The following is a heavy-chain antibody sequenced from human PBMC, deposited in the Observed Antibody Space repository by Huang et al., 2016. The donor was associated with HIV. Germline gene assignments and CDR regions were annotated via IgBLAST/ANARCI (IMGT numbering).Heavy chain of an antibody. CDR3: ARKATVTAGIDY. Sequence: QIQLVQSAAEVKKPGASVKVSCRASGYTFSTYGISWVRQAPGQGLEGRGWISAYNGDIKFAQNFKGRLTMTTDTSTLTAYMELRSLRPDDTALYYCARKATVTAGIDYWGQGTLVTVSS. J-gene: IGHJ4*02. CDR1: GYTFSTYG. D-gene: IGHD4-17*01. V-gene: IGHV1-18*01. CDR2: ISAYNGDI.